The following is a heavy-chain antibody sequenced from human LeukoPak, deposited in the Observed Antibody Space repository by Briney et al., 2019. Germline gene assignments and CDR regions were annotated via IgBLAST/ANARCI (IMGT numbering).Heavy chain of an antibody. CDR2: ISYDGSNE. CDR3: AKDAIFGVAANYYYYYMDV. D-gene: IGHD3-3*01. J-gene: IGHJ6*03. CDR1: GFTFSSYA. Sequence: GGSLRLSCAASGFTFSSYAMHWVRQAPGKGLDWVAVISYDGSNEYYTDSVKGRFIISRDNSKNTLYLQMNSLRAEDTAVYYCAKDAIFGVAANYYYYYMDVWGKGTTVIISS. V-gene: IGHV3-30*04.